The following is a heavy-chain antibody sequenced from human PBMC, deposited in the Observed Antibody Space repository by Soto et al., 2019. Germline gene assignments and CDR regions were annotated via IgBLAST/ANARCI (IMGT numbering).Heavy chain of an antibody. D-gene: IGHD3-10*01. CDR3: AAYDMVRGATTKSGFRDWFDP. CDR1: GGSISSGDYY. CDR2: IYYSGST. Sequence: SETLSLTCTFSGGSISSGDYYWSWIRQPPGKGLEWIGYIYYSGSTYYNPSLKSRVTISVDTSKNQFSLKLSSVTAADTAVYYCAAYDMVRGATTKSGFRDWFDPWGQGTLVTVSS. J-gene: IGHJ5*02. V-gene: IGHV4-30-4*01.